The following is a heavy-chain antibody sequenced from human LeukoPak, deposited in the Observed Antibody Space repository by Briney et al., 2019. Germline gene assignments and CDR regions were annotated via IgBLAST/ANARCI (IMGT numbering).Heavy chain of an antibody. CDR2: IYYRGST. J-gene: IGHJ5*02. V-gene: IGHV4-39*07. Sequence: WVPQAPGKGLEWIGSIYYRGSTYYNPSLKSRVAISVDTSKNQFSLKLSSVTAADTAVYYCARDSRSGWGNWFDPWGQGTLVTVSS. CDR3: ARDSRSGWGNWFDP. D-gene: IGHD6-19*01.